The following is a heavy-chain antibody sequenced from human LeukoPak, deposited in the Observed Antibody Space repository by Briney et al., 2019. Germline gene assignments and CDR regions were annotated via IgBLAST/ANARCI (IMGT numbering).Heavy chain of an antibody. CDR2: INPNSGGT. V-gene: IGHV1-2*02. J-gene: IGHJ3*01. CDR3: ARGDFGETNTAFDV. D-gene: IGHD4-17*01. Sequence: ASVKVSCKASGYTFTGYYMHWVGQAPGQGLEWMGWINPNSGGTNYAQKFQGRVTMTRDTSISTAYMDLSSLTSEDAAVYFCARGDFGETNTAFDVWGQGTLVAVSS. CDR1: GYTFTGYY.